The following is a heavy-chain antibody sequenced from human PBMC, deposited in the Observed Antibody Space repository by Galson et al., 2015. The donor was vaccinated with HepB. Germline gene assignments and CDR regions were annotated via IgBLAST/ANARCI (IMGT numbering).Heavy chain of an antibody. CDR1: GFTFSRDW. D-gene: IGHD3-10*01. Sequence: SLRLSCAASGFTFSRDWMTWVRQAPGKGLEWVANINQDGTKRNYVDSVKGRFTISRDDAKNSLYLEMNSLRAEDTAVYYCARDETHSGPGTYYDALDVWGQGTMVTVSS. CDR2: INQDGTKR. CDR3: ARDETHSGPGTYYDALDV. J-gene: IGHJ3*01. V-gene: IGHV3-7*03.